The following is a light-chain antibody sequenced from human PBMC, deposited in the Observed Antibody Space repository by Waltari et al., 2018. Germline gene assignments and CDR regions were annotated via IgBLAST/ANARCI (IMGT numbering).Light chain of an antibody. Sequence: EIVLTQSPGTLSLSPGERATLHCRASQSIGSSSTYLAWYQQKPGQAPRLLIYGAYTTATGIPDRFSGSGSGTDFTLTISRVEPEDFAVYYCQQYATSPRTFGQGTRVEVK. CDR2: GAY. CDR1: QSIGSSSTY. V-gene: IGKV3-20*01. CDR3: QQYATSPRT. J-gene: IGKJ1*01.